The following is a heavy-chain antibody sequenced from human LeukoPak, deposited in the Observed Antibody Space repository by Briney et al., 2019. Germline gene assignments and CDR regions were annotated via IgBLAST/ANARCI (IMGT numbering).Heavy chain of an antibody. D-gene: IGHD1-26*01. V-gene: IGHV3-48*04. J-gene: IGHJ3*02. CDR2: ISSSSSTI. CDR3: ARPRWRELLGNDAFDI. CDR1: GFTFSSYS. Sequence: GGSLRLSCAASGFTFSSYSMNWVRQAPGKGLEWVSYISSSSSTIYYADSVKGRFTISRDNAKNSLYLQMNSLRAEDTAVYYCARPRWRELLGNDAFDIWGQGTTVTVSS.